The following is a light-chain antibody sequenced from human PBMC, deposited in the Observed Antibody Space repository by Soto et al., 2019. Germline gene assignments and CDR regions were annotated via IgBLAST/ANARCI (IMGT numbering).Light chain of an antibody. V-gene: IGLV2-14*01. CDR2: EVS. CDR3: SSYTSSSSWV. Sequence: QSALTQPASVSGSPGQSITISCTGTSSDVGGYNYVSWYQQHPGKAPKLMIYEVSNRPSGVSNRFSGSKSGNTASLAISGHQAEDEADYYCSSYTSSSSWVFGGGTKVTVL. CDR1: SSDVGGYNY. J-gene: IGLJ3*02.